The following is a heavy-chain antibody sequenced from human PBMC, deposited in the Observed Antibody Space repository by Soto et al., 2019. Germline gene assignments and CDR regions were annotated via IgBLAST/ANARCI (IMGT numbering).Heavy chain of an antibody. CDR2: INPNSGGT. CDR1: GYTFTGYY. CDR3: ARDRRAAAGTNYYYGMYV. J-gene: IGHJ6*02. V-gene: IGHV1-2*04. Sequence: QVQLVQSGAEVKKPGASVKVSCKASGYTFTGYYMHWVRQAPGQGLEWMGWINPNSGGTNYAQKLQGWVTITRDTSISTAYMEQSRLRSDDTAVYYCARDRRAAAGTNYYYGMYVWCQGTTVTVAS. D-gene: IGHD6-13*01.